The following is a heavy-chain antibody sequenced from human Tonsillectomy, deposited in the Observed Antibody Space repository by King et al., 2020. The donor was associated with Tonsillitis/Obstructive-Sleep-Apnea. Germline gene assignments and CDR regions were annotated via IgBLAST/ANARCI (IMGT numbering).Heavy chain of an antibody. CDR1: GYSFTNYW. V-gene: IGHV5-10-1*03. CDR3: ARGSGWYFDY. D-gene: IGHD6-19*01. CDR2: IDPSDSYT. J-gene: IGHJ4*02. Sequence: VQLVESGAEVKKPGESLGISCKGSGYSFTNYWITWVRQMPGKGLEWMGRIDPSDSYTNYSPSFQGHVTISADKSISTAYLQWSTLKASDTAMYYCARGSGWYFDYWGQGTLVTVSS.